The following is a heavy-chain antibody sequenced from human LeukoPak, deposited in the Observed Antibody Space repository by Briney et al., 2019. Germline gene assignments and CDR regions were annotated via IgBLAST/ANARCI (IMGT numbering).Heavy chain of an antibody. D-gene: IGHD6-6*01. CDR2: IYDSGST. Sequence: SETLSLTCTVSGDSISGYYWSWIRQPPGKELEWIGYIYDSGSTNYNPSLKSRVTISVDTSKDQFSLKLSSVTAADTAVYYCARMGGSSSYYYYMDVWGKGTTVTVSS. J-gene: IGHJ6*03. V-gene: IGHV4-59*01. CDR3: ARMGGSSSYYYYMDV. CDR1: GDSISGYY.